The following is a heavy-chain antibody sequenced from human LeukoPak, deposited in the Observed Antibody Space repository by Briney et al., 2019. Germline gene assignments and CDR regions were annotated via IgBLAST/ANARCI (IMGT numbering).Heavy chain of an antibody. CDR2: IYSGGST. J-gene: IGHJ4*02. CDR1: GFTVSSNY. V-gene: IGHV3-66*01. D-gene: IGHD6-19*01. Sequence: PGGSLRLSCAASGFTVSSNYMSWVRPAPGKGLEWVSVIYSGGSTYYADSVKGRFTISRDNSKNTLYLQMNSLRAEDTAVYYCARSIAVAGTFDYWGQGTLVTVSS. CDR3: ARSIAVAGTFDY.